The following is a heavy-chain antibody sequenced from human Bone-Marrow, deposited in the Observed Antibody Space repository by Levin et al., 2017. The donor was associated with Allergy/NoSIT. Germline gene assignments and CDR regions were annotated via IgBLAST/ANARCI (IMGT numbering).Heavy chain of an antibody. CDR2: ISGSGGTT. Sequence: PSGGSLRLSCVASGFTFSSYAMNWVRQAPGKGLESVSAISGSGGTTYYADSVKGRFTISRDNSKDTLFLQMNSLRAEDTALYYCAKDIGTDYDFWTGCDYWGQGILVTVSS. J-gene: IGHJ4*02. D-gene: IGHD3-3*01. V-gene: IGHV3-23*01. CDR1: GFTFSSYA. CDR3: AKDIGTDYDFWTGCDY.